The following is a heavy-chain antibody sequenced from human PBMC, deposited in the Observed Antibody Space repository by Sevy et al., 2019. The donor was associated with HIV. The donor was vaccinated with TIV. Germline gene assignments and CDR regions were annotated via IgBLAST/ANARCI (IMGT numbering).Heavy chain of an antibody. D-gene: IGHD3-22*01. J-gene: IGHJ4*02. CDR1: GYRFTSYW. CDR3: ARRGYDSTGYPQYYFDN. V-gene: IGHV5-51*01. CDR2: IYPDDSDI. Sequence: GESLKISCKASGYRFTSYWIAWVRQMPGKGLEWMGIIYPDDSDIRYSPSLKGQFTISVDKSISTAYLQWSSLKASDTARYFCARRGYDSTGYPQYYFDNWGQGTLVTVSS.